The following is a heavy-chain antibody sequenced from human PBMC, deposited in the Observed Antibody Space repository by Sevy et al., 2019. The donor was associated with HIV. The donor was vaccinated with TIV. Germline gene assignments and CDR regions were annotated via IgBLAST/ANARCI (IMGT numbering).Heavy chain of an antibody. CDR1: GGSITSLY. D-gene: IGHD1-26*01. Sequence: SETLSLTCTMSGGSITSLYWNWIRQPPGKGLEWIANIYYNGHINYNPSLKSRVTLSLDTSKNQFSLRLSSVTAADTAMYYCAGKNAWGRGYSWGQGTLVTVSS. J-gene: IGHJ4*02. V-gene: IGHV4-59*08. CDR3: AGKNAWGRGYS. CDR2: IYYNGHI.